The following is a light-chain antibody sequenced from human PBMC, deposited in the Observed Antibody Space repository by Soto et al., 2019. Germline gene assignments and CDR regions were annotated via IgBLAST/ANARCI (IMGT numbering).Light chain of an antibody. V-gene: IGKV3-15*01. CDR3: QQYNNWPPIT. CDR2: GAS. J-gene: IGKJ2*01. CDR1: QSVSSN. Sequence: EVVMTQSPATLSVSPGERATLSCRTSQSVSSNLAWYQQKPGQAPRLLIYGASTRATGIPARFSGSGSGTEFTLTISSLQSEDFAIYYCQQYNNWPPITFGQGTKLEIK.